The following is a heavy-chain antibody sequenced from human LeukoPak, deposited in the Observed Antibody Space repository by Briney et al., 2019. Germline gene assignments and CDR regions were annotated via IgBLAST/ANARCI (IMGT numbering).Heavy chain of an antibody. CDR2: ISGSGDGT. J-gene: IGHJ4*02. D-gene: IGHD3-3*01. V-gene: IGHV3-23*01. CDR3: ATPSGSFWSGYSDPHYFDY. CDR1: GFTFSSYA. Sequence: PGRSLRLSCAASGFTFSSYAMHWVRQAPGKGLEWVSGISGSGDGTYYADSVKGRFTVSRDNSKNTLYLQMNSLRAEDTAVYYCATPSGSFWSGYSDPHYFDYWGQGTLVTVSS.